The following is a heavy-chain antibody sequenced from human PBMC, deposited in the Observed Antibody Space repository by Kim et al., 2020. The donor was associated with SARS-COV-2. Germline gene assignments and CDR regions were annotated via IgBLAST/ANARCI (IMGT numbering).Heavy chain of an antibody. CDR2: ISYDGSNK. Sequence: GGSLRLSCAASGFTFSSYGMHWVRQAPGKGLEWVAVISYDGSNKHYADSVKGRFTISRDNSKNTLYLQMNSLRAEDTAVYYCAKRERGSGSYFGYWGQGTLVTVSS. D-gene: IGHD1-26*01. CDR3: AKRERGSGSYFGY. CDR1: GFTFSSYG. J-gene: IGHJ4*02. V-gene: IGHV3-30*18.